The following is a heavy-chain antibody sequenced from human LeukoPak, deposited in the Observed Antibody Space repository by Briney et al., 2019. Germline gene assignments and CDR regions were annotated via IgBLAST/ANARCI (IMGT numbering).Heavy chain of an antibody. CDR1: GFTFSNAW. J-gene: IGHJ4*02. Sequence: GRSLRLSCVASGFTFSNAWMNWVRQAPGKGLEWVGRIKSKTDGETTDYAAPVKGRITISRDDSTNTLHLQMNSLKTEDTAVYYCTTSLAGAVTAVYPFDNWGQGTLVTVSS. V-gene: IGHV3-15*01. CDR3: TTSLAGAVTAVYPFDN. CDR2: IKSKTDGETT. D-gene: IGHD2-21*02.